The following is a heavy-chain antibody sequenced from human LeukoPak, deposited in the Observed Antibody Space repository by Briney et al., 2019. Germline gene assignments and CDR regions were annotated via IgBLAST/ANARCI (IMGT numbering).Heavy chain of an antibody. J-gene: IGHJ4*02. D-gene: IGHD3-16*02. CDR1: GGSISSGDYY. Sequence: SETLSLTCTVSGGSISSGDYYWSWIRQPPGKGLEWIGYIYYSGSTYYNPSLKSRVTISVDTSKNQFSLKLSSVTAADTAVYYCARVGGYDYVWGSYRPFDYWGQGTQVTVSS. V-gene: IGHV4-30-4*01. CDR3: ARVGGYDYVWGSYRPFDY. CDR2: IYYSGST.